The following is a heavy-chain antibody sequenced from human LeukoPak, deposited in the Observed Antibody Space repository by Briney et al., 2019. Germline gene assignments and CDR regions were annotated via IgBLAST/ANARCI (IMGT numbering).Heavy chain of an antibody. CDR1: GFTFSDYW. V-gene: IGHV3-7*01. D-gene: IGHD2-21*02. CDR3: TRGDPDY. J-gene: IGHJ4*02. CDR2: INNRGTST. Sequence: GGSLRLSCAASGFTFSDYWMQWVRQTPGKGLEGVANINNRGTSTYLAASVRGRFTISRDNAKKSLFLQMNSLRAEDTAVYYCTRGDPDYWGQGTLVTVSS.